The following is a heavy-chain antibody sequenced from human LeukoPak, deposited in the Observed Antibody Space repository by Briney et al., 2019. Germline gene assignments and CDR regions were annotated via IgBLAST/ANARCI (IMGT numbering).Heavy chain of an antibody. J-gene: IGHJ4*02. CDR2: ISAYNGHT. D-gene: IGHD2-2*01. V-gene: IGHV1-18*01. CDR3: ARDRNRGASWLDS. CDR1: GYTFSSFA. Sequence: SVKVSCKASGYTFSSFAISWVRQAPGQGLEWMGWISAYNGHTSNAQKFRGRVTMITDTSTTTAYMELRSLTSDDTAVYYCARDRNRGASWLDSWGQGTLVTVSS.